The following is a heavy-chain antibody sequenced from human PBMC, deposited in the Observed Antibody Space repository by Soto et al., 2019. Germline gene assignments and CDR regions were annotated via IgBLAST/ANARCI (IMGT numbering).Heavy chain of an antibody. CDR3: ARGYGSGSLYYGMDV. CDR1: GYSFTTYG. D-gene: IGHD3-10*01. V-gene: IGHV1-18*01. Sequence: ASVKVSCKASGYSFTTYGISWVRQAPGQGLEWMGWISGSGGDKNSGQKLQGRVTLTRDTPTNTAYMDLRSLRFDETAVYYCARGYGSGSLYYGMDVWGQGTTVTVSS. J-gene: IGHJ6*02. CDR2: ISGSGGDK.